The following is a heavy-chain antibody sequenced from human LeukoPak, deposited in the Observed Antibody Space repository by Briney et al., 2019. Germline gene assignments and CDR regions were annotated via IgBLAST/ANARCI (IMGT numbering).Heavy chain of an antibody. D-gene: IGHD2-2*02. CDR1: GFTFSSYS. CDR2: ISSSSSYI. V-gene: IGHV3-21*01. CDR3: AREAEGVVPAAIGDWFDP. J-gene: IGHJ5*02. Sequence: GESLRLSCAASGFTFSSYSMNWVRQAPGKGLEWVSSISSSSSYIYYADSVKGRFTISRDNAKNSLYLQMNSLRAEDTAVYYCAREAEGVVPAAIGDWFDPWGQGTLVTVSS.